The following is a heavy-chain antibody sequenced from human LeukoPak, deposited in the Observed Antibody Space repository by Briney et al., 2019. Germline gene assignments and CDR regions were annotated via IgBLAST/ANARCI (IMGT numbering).Heavy chain of an antibody. CDR1: GFTFNNYN. V-gene: IGHV3-21*01. CDR2: ITSSGTYI. CDR3: ARADRDSSGTFDY. J-gene: IGHJ4*02. Sequence: GGSLRLSCATSGFTFNNYNMNWVRQAPGRALEWVSSITSSGTYIFYADSVKGRFTISRDNAKNSLYLQMNSLGPEDTAVYYCARADRDSSGTFDYWGQGTLVTVSS. D-gene: IGHD6-19*01.